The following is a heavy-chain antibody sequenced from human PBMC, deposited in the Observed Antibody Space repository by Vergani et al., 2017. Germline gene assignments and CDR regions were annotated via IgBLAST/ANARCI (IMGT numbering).Heavy chain of an antibody. V-gene: IGHV1-69*01. CDR2: IIPLFGTA. J-gene: IGHJ4*02. CDR3: ARDSSSGVLDY. Sequence: QVKLVQSGAEVKRPGSSVKVSCKASGGTFSRYAISWVRQAPGQGVEWMGGIIPLFGTANYAQKFQGRVTITADESTSPAYMERSSLRSEDTAVYYCARDSSSGVLDYWGQGTLVTVSS. D-gene: IGHD6-19*01. CDR1: GGTFSRYA.